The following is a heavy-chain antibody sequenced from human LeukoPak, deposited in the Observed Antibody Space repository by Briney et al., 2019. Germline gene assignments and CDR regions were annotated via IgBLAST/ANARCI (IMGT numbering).Heavy chain of an antibody. CDR1: GYTFTSYG. CDR3: ARDESRPGVFDP. V-gene: IGHV1-18*01. Sequence: ASVKVSCKASGYTFTSYGISWVRQAPGQGLEWMGWISAYNGNTNYAQKLQGKVTMTTDTSTSTAYMELRSLRSDDTAVYYCARDESRPGVFDPWGQGTLVTVSS. CDR2: ISAYNGNT. D-gene: IGHD7-27*01. J-gene: IGHJ5*02.